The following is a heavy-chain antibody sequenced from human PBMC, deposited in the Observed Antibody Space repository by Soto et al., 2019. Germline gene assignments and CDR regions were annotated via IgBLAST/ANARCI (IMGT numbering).Heavy chain of an antibody. CDR2: ISADNGNT. Sequence: QVQLVQSGAEVKKPGASVKVSCKASGYTFTSYGISWVRQAPGQGLEWLGWISADNGNTNYAQKLQGRVTMTTDPSTSTASMELRSLRSADTAVYYCARASGSSYWFNPWGQGPLVTVS. V-gene: IGHV1-18*01. J-gene: IGHJ5*02. D-gene: IGHD1-26*01. CDR3: ARASGSSYWFNP. CDR1: GYTFTSYG.